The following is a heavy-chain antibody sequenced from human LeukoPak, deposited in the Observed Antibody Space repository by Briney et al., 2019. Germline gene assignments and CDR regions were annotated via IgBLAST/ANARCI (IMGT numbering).Heavy chain of an antibody. V-gene: IGHV3-23*01. CDR2: ISGSGGST. CDR3: ARAQGVPAANI. J-gene: IGHJ3*02. CDR1: GFTFSSYA. Sequence: GGSLRLSCAASGFTFSSYAMSWVRQAPGKGLEWVSAISGSGGSTYYADSVKGRFTISRDNAKNSLYLQMNSLRAEDTAVYYCARAQGVPAANIWGQGTMVTVSS. D-gene: IGHD2-2*01.